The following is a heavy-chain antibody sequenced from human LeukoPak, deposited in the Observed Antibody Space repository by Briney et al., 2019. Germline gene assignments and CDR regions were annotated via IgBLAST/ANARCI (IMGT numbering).Heavy chain of an antibody. V-gene: IGHV1-46*01. CDR2: IKPSGGST. CDR3: ARDRAVAGTGDFDY. Sequence: GSVKVSRKASVYTFTSYYMHRVRPAPGQGVAWLGIIKPSGGSTNYAQKFQSRVTMTRDTSASTVYMELSSLRSEDTAVYYCARDRAVAGTGDFDYWGQGTLVTVSS. CDR1: VYTFTSYY. J-gene: IGHJ4*02. D-gene: IGHD6-19*01.